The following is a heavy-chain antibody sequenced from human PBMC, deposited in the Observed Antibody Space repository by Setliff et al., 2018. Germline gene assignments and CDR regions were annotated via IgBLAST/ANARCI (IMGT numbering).Heavy chain of an antibody. V-gene: IGHV1-8*01. CDR1: GYTFTSYD. CDR2: MNPTSGNT. CDR3: ARGAPGRYCSGGSCSYFDY. D-gene: IGHD2-15*01. J-gene: IGHJ4*02. Sequence: GASVKVSCQPSGYTFTSYDINWVRQATGQGLEWMGWMNPTSGNTGYAQKFQGRVTMTRNTSISTAYMELSSLRSEDTAVYYCARGAPGRYCSGGSCSYFDYWGQGILVTVSS.